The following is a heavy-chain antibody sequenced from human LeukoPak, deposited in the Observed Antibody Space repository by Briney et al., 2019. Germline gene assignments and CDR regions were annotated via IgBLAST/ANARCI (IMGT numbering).Heavy chain of an antibody. CDR2: IYNSAST. V-gene: IGHV4-39*01. D-gene: IGHD5-18*01. Sequence: SETLSLTCTVSGGSLSSSIYYWGWVRQPPGKGLEWIGSIYNSASTYYNPSLKSRVTISVDTSKNQFSLKLNSATAADTAVYYCARRSRRDQLWHGMDVWGQGTTVTVSS. CDR1: GGSLSSSIYY. J-gene: IGHJ6*02. CDR3: ARRSRRDQLWHGMDV.